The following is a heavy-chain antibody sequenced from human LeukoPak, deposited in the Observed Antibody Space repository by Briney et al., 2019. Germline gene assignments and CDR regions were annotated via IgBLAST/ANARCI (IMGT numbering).Heavy chain of an antibody. Sequence: SGGSLRLSCVASGFTFSNYAMSWVRQAPGKGLEWVSAITGSGGITYYADFVKGRFTISRDNSKNTLYLQMNSLRAEATAVYYCAKWGDYDVLTGYYDPDYWGQGTLVTVSS. CDR1: GFTFSNYA. J-gene: IGHJ4*02. CDR2: ITGSGGIT. D-gene: IGHD3-9*01. V-gene: IGHV3-23*01. CDR3: AKWGDYDVLTGYYDPDY.